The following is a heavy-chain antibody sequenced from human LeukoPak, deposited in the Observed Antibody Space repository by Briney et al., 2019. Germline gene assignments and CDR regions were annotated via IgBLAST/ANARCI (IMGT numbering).Heavy chain of an antibody. J-gene: IGHJ4*02. Sequence: GGSLRLSCGASGFTFNTHGMTWVRQAPGKGLEWVSTIDFTATGTYYADSVKGRFTISRDNFKNMVYLQMNSLRVEDTAIYYCARDSSAWSRDYWGQGTLVTVSS. CDR1: GFTFNTHG. D-gene: IGHD6-19*01. CDR3: ARDSSAWSRDY. V-gene: IGHV3-23*05. CDR2: IDFTATGT.